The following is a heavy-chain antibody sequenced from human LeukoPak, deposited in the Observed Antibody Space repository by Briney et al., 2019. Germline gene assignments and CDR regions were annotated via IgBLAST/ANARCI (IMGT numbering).Heavy chain of an antibody. CDR2: INTDGSNT. D-gene: IGHD2-2*01. V-gene: IGHV3-74*01. J-gene: IGHJ3*02. CDR3: ARAEDCSSTSCPRAFDI. CDR1: GFTFSTYW. Sequence: GSLLLSCAASGFTFSTYWMHWVRQAPGKGLVWVSRINTDGSNTNYADSVKGRFTISRDNAENTLYLQMNSLRVEDTAVYYCARAEDCSSTSCPRAFDIWGQGTMVTVSS.